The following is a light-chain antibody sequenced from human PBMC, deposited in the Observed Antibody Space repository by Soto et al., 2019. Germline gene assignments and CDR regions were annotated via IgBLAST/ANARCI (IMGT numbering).Light chain of an antibody. CDR2: DNN. V-gene: IGLV1-51*01. CDR1: SSNIGNNY. J-gene: IGLJ1*01. Sequence: QSVLTQPPSVSAAPGQKVTISCSGSSSNIGNNYVSWYQQLPGTAPKLLIYDNNMRPSGIPDRFSASKSGTSATLDITGLQTGDEADYYCGTWDSSLSAHYVFGTGTKVIVL. CDR3: GTWDSSLSAHYV.